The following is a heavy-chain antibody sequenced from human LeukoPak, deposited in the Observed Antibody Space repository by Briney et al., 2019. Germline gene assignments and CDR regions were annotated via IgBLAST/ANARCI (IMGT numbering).Heavy chain of an antibody. D-gene: IGHD6-13*01. V-gene: IGHV3-23*01. CDR1: GFTFSSYA. CDR3: ARGDKQLVFERRKGGCDP. CDR2: ISGSGGRS. Sequence: GRSLRLSCAASGFTFSSYAMSWVRQGPGKGLEWVSVISGSGGRSFYADSVKGRFTISRDNSRNTLYLQMKSLRAEDTALYYCARGDKQLVFERRKGGCDPWGQGTLVTVSS. J-gene: IGHJ5*02.